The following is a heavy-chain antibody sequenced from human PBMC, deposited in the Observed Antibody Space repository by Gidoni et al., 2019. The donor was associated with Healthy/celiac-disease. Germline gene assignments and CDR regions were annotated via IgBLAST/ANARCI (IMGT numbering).Heavy chain of an antibody. Sequence: EVQLLESGGGLVQPGGSLRLSCAASGFTFSSYAMSWVRQDPGKGLEWVSAISGSGGSPYYADSVKGRFTISRDKSKNTLYLQMNSLRAEDTAIYYCAKGPSSSWDFDYWGQGTLVTVSS. J-gene: IGHJ4*02. CDR1: GFTFSSYA. CDR2: ISGSGGSP. D-gene: IGHD6-13*01. CDR3: AKGPSSSWDFDY. V-gene: IGHV3-23*01.